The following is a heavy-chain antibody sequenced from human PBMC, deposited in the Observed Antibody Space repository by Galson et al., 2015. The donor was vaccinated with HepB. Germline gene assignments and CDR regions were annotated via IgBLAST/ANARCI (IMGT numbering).Heavy chain of an antibody. CDR1: GYTFTGYY. CDR3: ARGGDCGGDCYASNWFDP. D-gene: IGHD2-21*02. V-gene: IGHV1-2*04. Sequence: SVKVSCKASGYTFTGYYMNWVRQAPGQGLEWMGWINPNSGGTNYAQKFQGWVTMTRDTSISTAYMELSRLRSDDTAVYYCARGGDCGGDCYASNWFDPWGQGTLVTVSS. CDR2: INPNSGGT. J-gene: IGHJ5*02.